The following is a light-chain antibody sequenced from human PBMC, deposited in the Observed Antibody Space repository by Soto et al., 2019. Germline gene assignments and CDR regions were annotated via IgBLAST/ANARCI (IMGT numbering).Light chain of an antibody. CDR1: SGHSSYA. Sequence: LVLTQSPSASASLGASVKLTCTLRSGHSSYAIAWHQQQPEKGPRYLMKLNSDGSHSQGDGIPDRFSGSSSGAERYLTISSLQSEDEADYYCQTWGSGIWVFGGGTKLTVL. V-gene: IGLV4-69*01. J-gene: IGLJ3*02. CDR2: LNSDGSH. CDR3: QTWGSGIWV.